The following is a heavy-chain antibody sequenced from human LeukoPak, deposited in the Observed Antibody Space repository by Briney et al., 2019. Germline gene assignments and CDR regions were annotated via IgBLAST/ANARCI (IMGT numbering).Heavy chain of an antibody. CDR1: GFTFSTYW. J-gene: IGHJ4*02. D-gene: IGHD3-22*01. CDR3: SRXXGYXXXGXXXXXDX. CDR2: IKQDGNEK. V-gene: IGHV3-7*01. Sequence: GGSLRLSCAASGFTFSTYWMSWVRQAPGKGLEWVANIKQDGNEKYYVDSVKGRFTISRANAKNSLYLQMNSLRAEDTAVYYCSRXXGYXXXGXXXXXDXXGXXTL.